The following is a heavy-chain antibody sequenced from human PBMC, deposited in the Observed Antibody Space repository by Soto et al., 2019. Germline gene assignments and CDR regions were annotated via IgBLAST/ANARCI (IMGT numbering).Heavy chain of an antibody. J-gene: IGHJ4*02. D-gene: IGHD3-3*01. Sequence: ASVKVSCKASGYTFTSYYIHWVRQAPGQGLEWMGIINPSGGSTSYAQKFQGRVTMTRDTSTSTVYMELSSLRSEDTAVYYCAREIRFLEWLSNRHFDYWGQGTLVTVSS. CDR1: GYTFTSYY. CDR3: AREIRFLEWLSNRHFDY. V-gene: IGHV1-46*03. CDR2: INPSGGST.